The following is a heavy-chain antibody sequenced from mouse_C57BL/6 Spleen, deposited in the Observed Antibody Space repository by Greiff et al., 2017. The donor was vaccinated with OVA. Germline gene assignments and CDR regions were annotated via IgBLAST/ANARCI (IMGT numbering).Heavy chain of an antibody. CDR2: IDPNRGGT. Sequence: QVQLQQPGAELVKPGASVKLSCKASGYTFTSYWMHWVKQRPGRGLEWIGRIDPNRGGTKYNEKFKSKATLTVDKPSSTAYMQLSSLTSEDSAVYYCARNYYGSSYGAMDDWGQGTSVTVSS. CDR3: ARNYYGSSYGAMDD. D-gene: IGHD1-1*01. V-gene: IGHV1-72*01. CDR1: GYTFTSYW. J-gene: IGHJ4*01.